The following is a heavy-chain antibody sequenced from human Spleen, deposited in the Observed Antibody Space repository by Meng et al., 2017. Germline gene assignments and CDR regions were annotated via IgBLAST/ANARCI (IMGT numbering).Heavy chain of an antibody. CDR3: ARSISSDNWFDP. CDR1: GFSLNTPGMR. V-gene: IGHV2-70*04. D-gene: IGHD3-3*02. J-gene: IGHJ5*02. Sequence: GPTLVKSTPTLTLTCSSSGFSLNTPGMRVSWIRQPPGKALEWLARIDWDDDKFYSASLKTRLTISKETSKNQVVLTVTNMDPGDTATYYCARSISSDNWFDPWGQGTLVTVSS. CDR2: IDWDDDK.